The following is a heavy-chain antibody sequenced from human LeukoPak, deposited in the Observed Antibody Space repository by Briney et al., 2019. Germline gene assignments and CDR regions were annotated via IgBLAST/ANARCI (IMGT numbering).Heavy chain of an antibody. Sequence: ESGATLVNPTQTLTLTCTFSGFSFSTSGVGVGWIRQPPGKALEWLALIYWDDDKRYSPSLKSRLNITKDTSKKQVVLTMTNMDPVDTATYYCAHRNDWLLVDAFDIWGQGTMVTVSS. V-gene: IGHV2-5*02. CDR1: GFSFSTSGVG. J-gene: IGHJ3*02. CDR3: AHRNDWLLVDAFDI. D-gene: IGHD3-9*01. CDR2: IYWDDDK.